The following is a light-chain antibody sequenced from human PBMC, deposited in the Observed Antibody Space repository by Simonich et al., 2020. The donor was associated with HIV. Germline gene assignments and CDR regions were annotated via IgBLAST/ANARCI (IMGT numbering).Light chain of an antibody. CDR3: QQLKSYPYT. V-gene: IGKV1-9*01. Sequence: DIQVTQSPSSLSASVGDRVTITCRASQGISNGLSWYQQRPGKAPKLLIYAASTLQSGVPSRFSGSGSGTKFTLTISSLQPDDFATYYCQQLKSYPYTFGQGTKLDIK. CDR1: QGISNG. J-gene: IGKJ2*01. CDR2: AAS.